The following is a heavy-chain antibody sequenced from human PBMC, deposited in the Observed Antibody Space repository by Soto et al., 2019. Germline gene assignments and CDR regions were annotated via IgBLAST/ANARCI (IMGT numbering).Heavy chain of an antibody. CDR3: LTKPYVSVYFDY. D-gene: IGHD3-10*01. CDR2: IANSGST. J-gene: IGHJ4*02. CDR1: GDSVNRHY. V-gene: IGHV4-59*02. Sequence: QVQLQESGPGLVKPSETLSLTCTVSGDSVNRHYWGWIRQSPGKGLEWIAYIANSGSTNYNPSLKSRVTLSRDTSNNQLSLQLSSVTTADTAVYYCLTKPYVSVYFDYWGQGTLVTVSS.